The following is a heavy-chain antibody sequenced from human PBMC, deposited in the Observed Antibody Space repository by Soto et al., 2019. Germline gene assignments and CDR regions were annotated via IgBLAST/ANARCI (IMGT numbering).Heavy chain of an antibody. D-gene: IGHD3-10*01. V-gene: IGHV4-59*01. CDR3: ASAWDSSGLFDT. J-gene: IGHJ5*02. Sequence: SETLSLTCSVSGASITTYYWSWIRQPPGKGLEWIGSISYSGSTKYNPSLESRVMISLDTSKNQFSLRLTSVTAAETALYYCASAWDSSGLFDTWGQGALVTVSS. CDR1: GASITTYY. CDR2: ISYSGST.